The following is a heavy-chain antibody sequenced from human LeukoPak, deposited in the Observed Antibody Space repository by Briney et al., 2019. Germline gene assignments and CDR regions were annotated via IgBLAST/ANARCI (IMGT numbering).Heavy chain of an antibody. CDR2: IGNKVSNYVT. CDR1: GFTFSGSA. J-gene: IGHJ4*02. V-gene: IGHV3-73*01. CDR3: AGNYDSWTGLNY. D-gene: IGHD3-3*01. Sequence: GGSLRLSCAASGFTFSGSAMHWVRQASGKGLEWVGHIGNKVSNYVTEYAASLRGRFTISRDDSKDTAYLQVNSLKTEDTAVYYCAGNYDSWTGLNYWGQGTLVTVSS.